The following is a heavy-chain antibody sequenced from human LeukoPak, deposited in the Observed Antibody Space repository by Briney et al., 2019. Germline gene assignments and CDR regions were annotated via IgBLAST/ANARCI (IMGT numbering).Heavy chain of an antibody. CDR1: GYTFTSYD. CDR3: ARDFLYSLMVRGEDSYGMDV. J-gene: IGHJ6*04. V-gene: IGHV1-8*01. Sequence: GASVKVSCKASGYTFTSYDINWVRQATGQGLEWMGWMNPNSGNTGYAQKFQGRVTMTRNTSISTAYMELSSLRSEDTAVYYCARDFLYSLMVRGEDSYGMDVWGKGTTVTVSS. D-gene: IGHD3-10*01. CDR2: MNPNSGNT.